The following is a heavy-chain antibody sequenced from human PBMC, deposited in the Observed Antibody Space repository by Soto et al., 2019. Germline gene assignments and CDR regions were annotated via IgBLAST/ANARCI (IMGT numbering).Heavy chain of an antibody. D-gene: IGHD2-15*01. V-gene: IGHV5-51*01. CDR1: GYSFTSYW. CDR2: IYPGDSDT. Sequence: PGESLKISCKGSGYSFTSYWIGWVRQMPGKGLEWMGIIYPGDSDTRYSPSFQGQVTISADKSISTAYLQWSSLKASDTAMYYCARQGSGYCSGGSCYWFDPWGQGTLVTVSS. CDR3: ARQGSGYCSGGSCYWFDP. J-gene: IGHJ5*02.